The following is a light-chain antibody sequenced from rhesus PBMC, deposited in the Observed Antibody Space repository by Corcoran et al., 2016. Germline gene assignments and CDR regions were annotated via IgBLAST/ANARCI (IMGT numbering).Light chain of an antibody. CDR1: QSVSSY. V-gene: IGKV3-31*02. CDR2: GAS. CDR3: QETRTLWA. Sequence: EIVMTQSPATLSLSPGETATISCRTSQSVSSYLAWYQQKPGQAPRLLISGASSRATGIPDRISGSGSGTDFTLTISSLEPGDFAVYYCQETRTLWAFGQGTKVEIK. J-gene: IGKJ1*01.